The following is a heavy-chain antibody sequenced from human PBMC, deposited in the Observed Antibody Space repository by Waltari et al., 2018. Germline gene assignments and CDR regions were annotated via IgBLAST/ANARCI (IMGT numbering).Heavy chain of an antibody. Sequence: QVTLKESGPALVKTTQTLTLTCTFSGTALRISGMGVAWFRQPSRKTLEWLAHIYWDDDKRYRASLKNRLTISKDTSKNQVVLTMTNMDPADTATYFCARTSYYYNGTYYYGYFDYWGQGVLVTVSS. CDR3: ARTSYYYNGTYYYGYFDY. V-gene: IGHV2-5*02. CDR1: GTALRISGMG. CDR2: IYWDDDK. D-gene: IGHD3-22*01. J-gene: IGHJ4*02.